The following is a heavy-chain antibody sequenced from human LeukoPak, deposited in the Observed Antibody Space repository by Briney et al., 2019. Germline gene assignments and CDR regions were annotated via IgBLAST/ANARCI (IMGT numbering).Heavy chain of an antibody. D-gene: IGHD1-26*01. CDR2: FDPEDGET. CDR1: GYTFTELS. CDR3: ATGPSIVGATRRDAFDI. J-gene: IGHJ3*02. V-gene: IGHV1-24*01. Sequence: ASVKVSCKASGYTFTELSMHWVRQAPGKGLEWMGGFDPEDGETIYAQKFQGRVTMTEDTSTDTAYMELSSLRSEDTAVYYCATGPSIVGATRRDAFDIWGQGTMVTVSS.